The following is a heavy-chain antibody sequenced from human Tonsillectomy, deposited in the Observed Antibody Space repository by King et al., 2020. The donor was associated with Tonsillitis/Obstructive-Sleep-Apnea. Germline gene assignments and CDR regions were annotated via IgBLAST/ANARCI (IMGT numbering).Heavy chain of an antibody. CDR3: ARHGGPGRWLQSASNY. D-gene: IGHD5-24*01. CDR1: GGSISSSSYY. J-gene: IGHJ4*02. CDR2: IYYSGST. V-gene: IGHV4-39*01. Sequence: QLQESGPGLVKPSETLSLTCTVSGGSISSSSYYWGWIRQPPGKGLEWIGSIYYSGSTYYNPSLKSRVTISVDTSKNQFSLKLSSVTAADTAVYYCARHGGPGRWLQSASNYWGQGTLVTVSS.